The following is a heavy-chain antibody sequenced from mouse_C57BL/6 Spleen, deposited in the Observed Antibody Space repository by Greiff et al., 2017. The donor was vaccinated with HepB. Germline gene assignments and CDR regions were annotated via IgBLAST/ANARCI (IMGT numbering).Heavy chain of an antibody. CDR1: GYAFSSYW. Sequence: VQLQQSGAELVKPGASVKISCKASGYAFSSYWMNWVKQRPGKGLEWIGQIYPGDGDTNYNGKFKGKATLTADKSSSTAYMQLSSLTSEDSAVYFCAREGYYDYDGAWFAYWGQGTLVTVSA. V-gene: IGHV1-80*01. CDR2: IYPGDGDT. CDR3: AREGYYDYDGAWFAY. J-gene: IGHJ3*01. D-gene: IGHD2-4*01.